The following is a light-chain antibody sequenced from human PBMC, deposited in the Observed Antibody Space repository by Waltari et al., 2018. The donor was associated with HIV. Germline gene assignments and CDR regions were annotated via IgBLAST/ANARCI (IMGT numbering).Light chain of an antibody. CDR1: SSDGGGYNL. CDR2: EVS. CDR3: CAYAGSTTYVI. J-gene: IGLJ2*01. V-gene: IGLV2-23*02. Sequence: QSALTQPASVSGSPGQSITISCTGTSSDGGGYNLVSWYQQHPGKAPKLMIYEVSKRPSGVSNRFSGSKSGNTASLTISGIQAEDEADYYCCAYAGSTTYVIFGGGTKLTVL.